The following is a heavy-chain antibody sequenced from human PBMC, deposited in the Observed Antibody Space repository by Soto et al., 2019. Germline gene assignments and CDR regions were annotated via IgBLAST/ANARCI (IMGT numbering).Heavy chain of an antibody. V-gene: IGHV3-23*01. D-gene: IGHD1-20*01. J-gene: IGHJ5*01. Sequence: DVQLLESGGGLVQPGGSLTLSCAASRFTFSDFAMSWVRQAPGKGLEWVSSIGGGGTDTYYADSVKGRFTISRDNSKNTLYLQMDGLRDEDTAVYYCAKDAVPYNGKWDWFDSWGQGTVVIVSS. CDR1: RFTFSDFA. CDR2: IGGGGTDT. CDR3: AKDAVPYNGKWDWFDS.